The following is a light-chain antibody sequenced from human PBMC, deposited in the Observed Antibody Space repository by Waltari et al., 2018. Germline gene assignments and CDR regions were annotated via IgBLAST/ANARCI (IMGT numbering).Light chain of an antibody. CDR2: DAS. V-gene: IGKV3-11*01. CDR3: QQRSNWYT. J-gene: IGKJ2*01. Sequence: EIVLTQSPATLSLSPAERPTLSCRASQSVSSYLAWYQQKPGQAPRLLIYDASNRATAIPARFSGSGSGTDFTLTISSLEPEDFAVYYCQQRSNWYTFGQGTKLEIK. CDR1: QSVSSY.